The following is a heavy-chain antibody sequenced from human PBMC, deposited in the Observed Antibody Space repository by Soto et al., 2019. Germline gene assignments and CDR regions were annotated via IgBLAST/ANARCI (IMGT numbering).Heavy chain of an antibody. CDR2: ISSSSSYI. CDR3: ASTRGQWLVGPNAFDI. V-gene: IGHV3-21*01. D-gene: IGHD6-19*01. J-gene: IGHJ3*02. CDR1: GFTFSSYS. Sequence: GGSLRLSCAASGFTFSSYSMNWVRQAPGKGLEWVSSISSSSSYIYYADSVKGRFTISSDNAKNSLYLQMNSLRAEDTAVYYCASTRGQWLVGPNAFDIWGQGTMVTVSS.